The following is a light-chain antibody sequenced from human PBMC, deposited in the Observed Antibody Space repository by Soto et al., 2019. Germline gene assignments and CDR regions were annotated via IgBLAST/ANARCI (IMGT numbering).Light chain of an antibody. J-gene: IGKJ1*01. CDR1: QSVSTS. Sequence: IVLTQSPATLSLSPGERATLSCRASQSVSTSLAWYQQKPGQAPRLLVYDVSNRATGIPARFSGGGSGTDFTLTISNLEPEDFAVYYCQQRSDWPWTFGQGTKVDIK. V-gene: IGKV3-11*01. CDR3: QQRSDWPWT. CDR2: DVS.